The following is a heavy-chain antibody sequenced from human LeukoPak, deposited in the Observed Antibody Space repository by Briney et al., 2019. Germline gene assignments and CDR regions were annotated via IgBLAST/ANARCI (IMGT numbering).Heavy chain of an antibody. CDR3: ARDFTYYYDSSGLDP. J-gene: IGHJ5*02. D-gene: IGHD3-22*01. V-gene: IGHV3-66*02. Sequence: GGSLRLSCAASGFTVSSNYMSWVRQAPGKGLEWVSVIYSGGSTYYAASVKGRFTISRDNSKNTLYLQMNSLRAEDTAVYYCARDFTYYYDSSGLDPWGQGTLVTVPS. CDR2: IYSGGST. CDR1: GFTVSSNY.